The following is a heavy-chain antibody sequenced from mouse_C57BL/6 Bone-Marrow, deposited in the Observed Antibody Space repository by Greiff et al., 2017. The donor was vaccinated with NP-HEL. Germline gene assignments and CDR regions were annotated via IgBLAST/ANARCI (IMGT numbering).Heavy chain of an antibody. Sequence: EVHLVESGGGLVKPGGSLKLSCAASGFTFSDYGMHWVRQAPEKGLEWVAYISSGSSTIYYADTVKGRFTISRDNAKNTLFLQLTSLRSEDTAMYYCARGTGTPLYCFDYWGQGTTLTVSS. CDR2: ISSGSSTI. CDR3: ARGTGTPLYCFDY. J-gene: IGHJ2*01. V-gene: IGHV5-17*01. D-gene: IGHD3-3*01. CDR1: GFTFSDYG.